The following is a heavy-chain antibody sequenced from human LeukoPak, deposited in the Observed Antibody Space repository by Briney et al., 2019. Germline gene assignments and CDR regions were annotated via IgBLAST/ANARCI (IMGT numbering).Heavy chain of an antibody. CDR1: GFKFPDSA. D-gene: IGHD5-24*01. CDR3: AKDVSFRRGHNFDASDV. J-gene: IGHJ3*01. V-gene: IGHV3-43*01. CDR2: ITWGATDT. Sequence: GGSLRLSCSASGFKFPDSAMHWVCQPPGKGLEWIALITWGATDTYYADSARGRFTVSRDDSSSTLYLQMNSLRSEDTALYFCAKDVSFRRGHNFDASDVWGLGTMVIVSS.